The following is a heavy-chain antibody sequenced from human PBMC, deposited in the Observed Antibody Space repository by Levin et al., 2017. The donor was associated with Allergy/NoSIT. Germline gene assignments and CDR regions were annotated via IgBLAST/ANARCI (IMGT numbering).Heavy chain of an antibody. Sequence: HSQTLSLTCTVSGGSISSSISYWDWIRQAPGKGLEWIGSIYNSGSTYYNPSLKSRVTTSVDTSKNQFSLKLSSVTAADTAVYYCARQCYDILTGYYNFDYWGQGTLVTVSS. V-gene: IGHV4-39*01. D-gene: IGHD3-9*01. J-gene: IGHJ4*02. CDR2: IYNSGST. CDR1: GGSISSSISY. CDR3: ARQCYDILTGYYNFDY.